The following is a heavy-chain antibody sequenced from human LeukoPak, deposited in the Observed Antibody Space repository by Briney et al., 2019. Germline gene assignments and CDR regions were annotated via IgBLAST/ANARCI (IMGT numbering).Heavy chain of an antibody. CDR1: GFTFDDYT. J-gene: IGHJ5*02. D-gene: IGHD2-2*01. Sequence: GGSLRLSCAASGFTFDDYTMHWVRQAPGKGLEWVSLISWDGGSTYYADSVKGRFTISRDNSKNSLYLQMNSLRTEDTALYYCAKARYCSSTSCPDKWFDPWGQGTLVTVSS. CDR2: ISWDGGST. V-gene: IGHV3-43*01. CDR3: AKARYCSSTSCPDKWFDP.